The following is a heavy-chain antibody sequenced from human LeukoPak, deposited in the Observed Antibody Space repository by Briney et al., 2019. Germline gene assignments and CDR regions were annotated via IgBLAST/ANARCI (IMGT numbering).Heavy chain of an antibody. J-gene: IGHJ4*02. D-gene: IGHD4-23*01. Sequence: GSLILSCASSGFTFSTYSLNWVRQAPGRGLEWLSHITITGTLYYADSVKGRFTVSRDNAENSLYLQMNSLRAEDTAVYYCASDYGGINRDYWGQGTLVTVSS. CDR1: GFTFSTYS. CDR2: ITITGTL. V-gene: IGHV3-48*01. CDR3: ASDYGGINRDY.